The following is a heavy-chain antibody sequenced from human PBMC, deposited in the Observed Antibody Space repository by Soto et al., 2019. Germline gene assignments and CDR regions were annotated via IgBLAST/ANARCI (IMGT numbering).Heavy chain of an antibody. D-gene: IGHD1-26*01. V-gene: IGHV1-2*04. CDR3: ARDQARGSSSDY. Sequence: ASVKVSCKASGYTFTGYYMHWVRQAPGQGLEWMGWINPNSGGTNYAQKFQGWVTMTRDTSTSTVYMELSSLRSEDTAVYYWARDQARGSSSDYWGQETLVTVSS. CDR1: GYTFTGYY. J-gene: IGHJ4*02. CDR2: INPNSGGT.